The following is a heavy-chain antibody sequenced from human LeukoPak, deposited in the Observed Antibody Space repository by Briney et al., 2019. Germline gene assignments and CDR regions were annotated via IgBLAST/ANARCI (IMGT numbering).Heavy chain of an antibody. D-gene: IGHD1-7*01. CDR1: GFTFSNYW. J-gene: IGHJ4*02. CDR2: INPDGSTI. Sequence: GGSLRLSCAASGFTFSNYWVHWVRQAPGKGLVWVSRINPDGSTINYADSVKGRFTISRDDAKNTLYLQMNSLRAEDTAVYYCATAGNYRFDYWGQGTLVTVSS. V-gene: IGHV3-74*01. CDR3: ATAGNYRFDY.